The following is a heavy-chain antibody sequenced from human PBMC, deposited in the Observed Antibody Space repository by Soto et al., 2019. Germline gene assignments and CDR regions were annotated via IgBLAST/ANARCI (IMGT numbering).Heavy chain of an antibody. CDR2: INGDGTTT. Sequence: EVQLVESGGGLVQPGESLRLSCAASGFTVSPFYMHWVRQAPGKGLEWVSHINGDGTTTVYADSVKGRFTISRDNAKSTLYLQMSSLRTEDTAVYYCVRDRGYPDSFDIWGQGTMVTVSS. CDR1: GFTVSPFY. CDR3: VRDRGYPDSFDI. V-gene: IGHV3-74*01. J-gene: IGHJ3*02. D-gene: IGHD6-13*01.